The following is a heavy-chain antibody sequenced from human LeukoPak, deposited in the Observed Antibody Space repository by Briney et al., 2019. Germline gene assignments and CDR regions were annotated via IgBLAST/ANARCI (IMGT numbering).Heavy chain of an antibody. CDR1: GFTFSSYA. Sequence: PGGSLRLSCAASGFTFSSYAMSWVRQAPGKGLEWVAFIRYDGSNKYYADSVKGRFTISRDNSKNTLYLQMNSLRAEDTAVYYCAKSIPYYYGSGSYEAPDYWGQGTLVTVSS. CDR3: AKSIPYYYGSGSYEAPDY. D-gene: IGHD3-10*01. CDR2: IRYDGSNK. V-gene: IGHV3-30*02. J-gene: IGHJ4*02.